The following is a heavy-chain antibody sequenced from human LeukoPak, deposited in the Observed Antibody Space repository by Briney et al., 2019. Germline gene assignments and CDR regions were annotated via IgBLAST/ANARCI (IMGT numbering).Heavy chain of an antibody. CDR2: ISSSGSYI. CDR1: GFTFSSYS. D-gene: IGHD2-21*02. CDR3: ARIVVVVTATDAFDI. Sequence: GGSLRLSCAASGFTFSSYSMNWVRQAPGKGLEWVSSISSSGSYIYYADSVKGRFTISRDNAKNSLYLQMNSLRAEDTAVYYCARIVVVVTATDAFDIWGQGTMVTVSS. J-gene: IGHJ3*02. V-gene: IGHV3-21*01.